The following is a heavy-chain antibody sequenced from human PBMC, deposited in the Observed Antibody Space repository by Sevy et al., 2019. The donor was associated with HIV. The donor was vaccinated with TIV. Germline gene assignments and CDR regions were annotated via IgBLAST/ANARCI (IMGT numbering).Heavy chain of an antibody. J-gene: IGHJ3*02. CDR1: GGSINSDH. Sequence: SETLSLTCTVSGGSINSDHWNWIRQPPGKGLEWIGYVYYTGGTNYNPYLKNRVTISVDRTKNQFCLKLTSVTAADTAVYYCARRNDFDIWGQGTMVTVSS. CDR3: ARRNDFDI. V-gene: IGHV4-59*08. CDR2: VYYTGGT.